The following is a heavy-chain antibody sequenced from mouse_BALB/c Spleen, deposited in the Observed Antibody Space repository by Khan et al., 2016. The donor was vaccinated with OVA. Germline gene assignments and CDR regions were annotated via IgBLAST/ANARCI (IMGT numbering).Heavy chain of an antibody. J-gene: IGHJ3*01. CDR3: ARRNYFGYTCAY. V-gene: IGHV1-77*01. CDR1: GYTFTDYY. Sequence: QVRLQQSGAELARPGASVKLSCKASGYTFTDYYINWVKQRTGQGLEWIGEISPGSGDTYYNERFKGKATLTADKSSSTAYMQPSSLTSEDSAVYVCARRNYFGYTCAYWGQGTLVTVSA. D-gene: IGHD1-2*01. CDR2: ISPGSGDT.